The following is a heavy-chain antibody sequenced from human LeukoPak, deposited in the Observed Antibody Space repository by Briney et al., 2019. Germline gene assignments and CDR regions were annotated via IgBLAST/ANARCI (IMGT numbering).Heavy chain of an antibody. D-gene: IGHD3-10*01. Sequence: PSGTLSLTCTVSGGSISSYYWSWIRQPPGKGLEWIGYIHYSGSTNYNPSLKSRVTISGDTSKNQFSLKLISVTAADAAVYYCAGHDYYGSGSYRWGQGTLVTVSS. CDR3: AGHDYYGSGSYR. CDR2: IHYSGST. J-gene: IGHJ5*02. CDR1: GGSISSYY. V-gene: IGHV4-59*08.